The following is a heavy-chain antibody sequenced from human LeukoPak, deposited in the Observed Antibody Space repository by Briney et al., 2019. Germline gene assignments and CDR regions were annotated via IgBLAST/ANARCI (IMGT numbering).Heavy chain of an antibody. CDR3: ARWVAVATFDY. CDR2: ISSSSSYT. J-gene: IGHJ4*02. V-gene: IGHV3-11*06. CDR1: GFTFSDYY. Sequence: GGSLRLSCAASGFTFSDYYMSWIRQAPGKGLEWVSYISSSSSYTNYTDSVKGRFTISRDNAKNSLYLQMNSLRAEDTAVYYCARWVAVATFDYWGQGTLVTVSS. D-gene: IGHD6-19*01.